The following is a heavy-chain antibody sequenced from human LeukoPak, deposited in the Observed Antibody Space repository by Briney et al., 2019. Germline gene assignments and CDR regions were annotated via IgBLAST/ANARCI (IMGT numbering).Heavy chain of an antibody. CDR1: GFTFDDYA. J-gene: IGHJ6*02. CDR2: ISWNSGSI. D-gene: IGHD6-19*01. Sequence: GGSPRLSCAASGFTFDDYAMHWVRQAPGKGLEWVSGISWNSGSIGYADSVKGRFTISRDNAKNSLYLQMNSLRAEDTALYYCATNLAVADTDYYYGMAVWGQGTTVTASS. V-gene: IGHV3-9*01. CDR3: ATNLAVADTDYYYGMAV.